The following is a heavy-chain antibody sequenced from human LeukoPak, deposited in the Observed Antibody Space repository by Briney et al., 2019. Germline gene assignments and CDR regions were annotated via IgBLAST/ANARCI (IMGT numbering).Heavy chain of an antibody. CDR3: AAGRSGYDQFDY. Sequence: GGSLRLSCAASGFTFSSYSMNWVRQAPGKGLEWVSSISSSSSYIYYADSVKGRFTISRDSSKNTLYLQMNSLRAEDTAVYYCAAGRSGYDQFDYWGQGTLVTVSS. D-gene: IGHD5-12*01. V-gene: IGHV3-21*04. J-gene: IGHJ4*02. CDR2: ISSSSSYI. CDR1: GFTFSSYS.